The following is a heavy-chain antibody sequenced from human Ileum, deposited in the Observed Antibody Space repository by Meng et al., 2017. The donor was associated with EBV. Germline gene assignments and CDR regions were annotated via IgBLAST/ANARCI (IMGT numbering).Heavy chain of an antibody. CDR3: VRVRGDFDD. CDR1: GDSVSDTNYF. Sequence: QLQLQESGPGLVKPSETLSLTCLVSGDSVSDTNYFWGWIRQPPGKGLEWIGSINSNWNTYYNPSLTSRVTMSVDTSKNQFSLKLSSVTAADTAVYYCVRVRGDFDDWGQGTLGTVAS. CDR2: INSNWNT. D-gene: IGHD3-10*01. V-gene: IGHV4-39*07. J-gene: IGHJ5*02.